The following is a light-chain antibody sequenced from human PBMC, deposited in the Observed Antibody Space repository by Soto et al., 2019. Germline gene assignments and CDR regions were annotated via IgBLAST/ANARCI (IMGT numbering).Light chain of an antibody. CDR3: QQYNNWGT. CDR2: GAS. V-gene: IGKV3-15*01. CDR1: QSVSSN. J-gene: IGKJ1*01. Sequence: EIVMTQSPATLSVSPGERVTLSCRASQSVSSNLAWYQQKPGQAPRLLIYGASTRATGIPARFSGSGSGTEFPLTISRLQAEDVAVYYCQQYNNWGTFGQGTKVEIK.